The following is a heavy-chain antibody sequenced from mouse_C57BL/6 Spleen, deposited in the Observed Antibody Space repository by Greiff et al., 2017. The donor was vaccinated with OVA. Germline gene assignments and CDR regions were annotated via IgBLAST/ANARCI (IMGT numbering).Heavy chain of an antibody. J-gene: IGHJ3*01. D-gene: IGHD1-1*01. CDR3: AREPAFITTVVAPAY. V-gene: IGHV5-4*01. Sequence: EVKLMESGGGLVKPGGSLKLSCAASGFTFSSYAMSWVRQTPEKRLEWVATISDGGSYTYYPDNVKGRFTISRDNAKNNLYLQMSHLKSEDTAMYYCAREPAFITTVVAPAYWGQGTLVTVSA. CDR2: ISDGGSYT. CDR1: GFTFSSYA.